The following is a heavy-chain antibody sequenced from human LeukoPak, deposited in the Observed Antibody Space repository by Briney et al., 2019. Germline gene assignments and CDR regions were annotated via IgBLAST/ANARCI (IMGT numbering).Heavy chain of an antibody. D-gene: IGHD2-15*01. V-gene: IGHV4-4*07. CDR1: GGSISSYY. Sequence: SETLSLTCTVSGGSISSYYWSWIRQPAGRGLEWIGRIYTSGSTNYNPSLKSRVTMSVDTSKNQFSLKLSSVTAADTAVYYCARAPQGVAAANYFDYWGQGTLVTVSS. J-gene: IGHJ4*02. CDR3: ARAPQGVAAANYFDY. CDR2: IYTSGST.